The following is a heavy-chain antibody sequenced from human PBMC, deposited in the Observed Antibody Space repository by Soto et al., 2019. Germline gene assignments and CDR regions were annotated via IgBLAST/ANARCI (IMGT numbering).Heavy chain of an antibody. Sequence: ASVKVSCKVSGYTLTELSMHWARQAPGKGLEWMGGFDPEDGETIYAQKFQGRVTMTEDTSTDTAYMELSSLRSEDTAVYYCATGNGWKYSSSSRAFDIWGKGTMVTVSS. CDR2: FDPEDGET. J-gene: IGHJ3*02. CDR1: GYTLTELS. V-gene: IGHV1-24*01. CDR3: ATGNGWKYSSSSRAFDI. D-gene: IGHD6-6*01.